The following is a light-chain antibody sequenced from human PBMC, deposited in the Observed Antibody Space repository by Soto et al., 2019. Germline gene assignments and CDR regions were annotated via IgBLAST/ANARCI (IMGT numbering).Light chain of an antibody. CDR1: QSISSN. J-gene: IGKJ1*01. CDR2: GAS. Sequence: EIVMTQSPATLSVSPGDRATLSCRASQSISSNLAWYQQKAGQAPRLLIYGASTRATGIPARFSGSGSGTDFTLTISRLEPEDFAVYYCQQYCSSPRTFGQGTKVDIK. V-gene: IGKV3-15*01. CDR3: QQYCSSPRT.